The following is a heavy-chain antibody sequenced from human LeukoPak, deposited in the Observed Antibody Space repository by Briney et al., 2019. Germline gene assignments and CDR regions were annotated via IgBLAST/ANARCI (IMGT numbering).Heavy chain of an antibody. CDR3: ARENDLGYCSSTSCHGYYFDY. CDR1: GFTFSSYS. D-gene: IGHD2-2*01. CDR2: ISSSSSYI. J-gene: IGHJ4*02. V-gene: IGHV3-21*01. Sequence: GGSLRLSCAASGFTFSSYSMNWVRQAPGKGLEWVSSISSSSSYIYYADSVKGRFTISRDDAKNSLYLRMNSLRAEDTAVYYCARENDLGYCSSTSCHGYYFDYWGQGTLVTVSS.